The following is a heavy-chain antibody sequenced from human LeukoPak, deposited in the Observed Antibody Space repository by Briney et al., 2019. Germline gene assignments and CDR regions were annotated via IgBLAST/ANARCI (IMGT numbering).Heavy chain of an antibody. CDR1: GFTFGDYA. J-gene: IGHJ4*02. Sequence: PGRSLRLSCTASGFTFGDYAMSWVRQAPGKGLEWVGFIRSKAYGGTTEYAASVKGRFTISRDDSKSIAYLQMNSLKTEDTAVYYCTRVGISEWEPPQDFWGQGTLVTVSS. CDR2: IRSKAYGGTT. V-gene: IGHV3-49*04. CDR3: TRVGISEWEPPQDF. D-gene: IGHD1-26*01.